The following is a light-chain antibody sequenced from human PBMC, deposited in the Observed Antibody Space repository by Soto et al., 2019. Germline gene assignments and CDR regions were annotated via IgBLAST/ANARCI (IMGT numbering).Light chain of an antibody. CDR3: SSYAGSANVV. V-gene: IGLV2-8*01. Sequence: QSVLTQPPSASGSPGQSVTISCTGTSSDVGGYNYVSWYQQHTGKAPKLMIYEVSKRPSGVPDRFSGSKSGNTASLTVSGLQAEDEADYYCSSYAGSANVVFGGGTKVTVL. J-gene: IGLJ2*01. CDR1: SSDVGGYNY. CDR2: EVS.